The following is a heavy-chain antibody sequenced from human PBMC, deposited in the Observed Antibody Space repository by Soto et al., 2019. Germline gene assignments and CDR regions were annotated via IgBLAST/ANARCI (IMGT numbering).Heavy chain of an antibody. D-gene: IGHD2-8*01. CDR1: GDSFSTNSAT. Sequence: PSQTLSLTCAISGDSFSTNSATWDCIRQSPSRGLEWLGRTYYRSNWYTDYAVSVKGRITISPDTSNNQLPLQLNSVTPDDTAVYYCARLIGNSWLDSWGQGTLVTVSS. CDR3: ARLIGNSWLDS. V-gene: IGHV6-1*01. J-gene: IGHJ5*01. CDR2: TYYRSNWYT.